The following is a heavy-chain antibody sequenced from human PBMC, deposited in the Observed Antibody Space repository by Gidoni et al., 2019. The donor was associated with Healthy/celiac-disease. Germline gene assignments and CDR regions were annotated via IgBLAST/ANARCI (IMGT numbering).Heavy chain of an antibody. CDR2: ISWNSGSI. CDR3: AKGPDYYDSSGYYGSAFDI. J-gene: IGHJ3*02. D-gene: IGHD3-22*01. Sequence: EAQLVESGGGLVQPGRSLRLSCAASGVTFDDYAMHWVRQAPGKGLEWVSGISWNSGSIGYADSVKGRFTISRDNAKNSLYLQMNSVRAEDTALYYCAKGPDYYDSSGYYGSAFDIWGQGTLVTVSS. CDR1: GVTFDDYA. V-gene: IGHV3-9*01.